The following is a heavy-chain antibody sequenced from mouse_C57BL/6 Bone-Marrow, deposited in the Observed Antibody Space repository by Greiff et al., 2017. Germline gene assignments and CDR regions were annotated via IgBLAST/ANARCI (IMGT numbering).Heavy chain of an antibody. Sequence: EVQLQQSGAELVRPGASVKLSCTASGFNIKDYYMHWVKQRPEQGLEWIGRIDPEDGDTEYAPKFPGKATMTADTSSNTAYLQLSSLTSEDTAVYYCTLYGSSDWYFDVWGTGTTVTVSS. CDR2: IDPEDGDT. D-gene: IGHD1-1*01. CDR1: GFNIKDYY. J-gene: IGHJ1*03. V-gene: IGHV14-1*01. CDR3: TLYGSSDWYFDV.